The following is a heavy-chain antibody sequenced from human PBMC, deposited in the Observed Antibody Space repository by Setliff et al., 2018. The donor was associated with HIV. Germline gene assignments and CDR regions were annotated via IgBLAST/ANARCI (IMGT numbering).Heavy chain of an antibody. Sequence: SVKVSCKASGGTFSSYAISWVRQAPGQGLEWMGGIIPIFGTANYAQKFQGRVTITADESTSTAYMELRSLRSDDTAVYYCARDSLPYSSGPLHYYYYMDVWGKGTTVTVSS. V-gene: IGHV1-69*13. J-gene: IGHJ6*03. D-gene: IGHD6-19*01. CDR3: ARDSLPYSSGPLHYYYYMDV. CDR1: GGTFSSYA. CDR2: IIPIFGTA.